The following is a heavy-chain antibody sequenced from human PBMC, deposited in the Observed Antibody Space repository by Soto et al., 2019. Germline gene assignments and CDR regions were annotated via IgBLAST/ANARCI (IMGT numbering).Heavy chain of an antibody. D-gene: IGHD2-15*01. CDR3: ARGLECRGYCLDKPTWFAP. CDR1: GGTFSTYT. Sequence: CKASGGTFSTYTFSWVRQAPGQGLEWMGRIIPIFGTPYYAQKFQGRVTITADKSTSTVYMELSSLRSDDTAVYFCARGLECRGYCLDKPTWFAPWGQGTLVTVSS. V-gene: IGHV1-69*06. CDR2: IIPIFGTP. J-gene: IGHJ5*02.